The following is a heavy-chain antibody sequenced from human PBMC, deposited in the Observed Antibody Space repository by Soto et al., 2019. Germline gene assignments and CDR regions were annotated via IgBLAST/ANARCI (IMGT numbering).Heavy chain of an antibody. CDR2: ISYDGSNK. CDR3: AKVSVYLPYYFDY. J-gene: IGHJ4*02. CDR1: GFTFSSYG. V-gene: IGHV3-30*18. D-gene: IGHD2-8*01. Sequence: GGSLRLSCAASGFTFSSYGMHWVRQAPGKGLEWVAVISYDGSNKYYADSVKGRFTTSRDNSKNTLYLQMNSLRAEDTAVYYCAKVSVYLPYYFDYWGQGTLVTVSS.